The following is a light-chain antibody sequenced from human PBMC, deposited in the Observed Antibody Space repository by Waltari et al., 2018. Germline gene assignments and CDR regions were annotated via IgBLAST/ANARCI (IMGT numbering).Light chain of an antibody. Sequence: AIQMTQSPSSLSASVGDRVTITCRASQGIRNDLGWYQQKPGKAPKLLIYAGSSLQSGVPSRVSGTGSGTDFTLTISRLQPEDFATYYCLQDYIYPWTFGQGTKVEIK. V-gene: IGKV1-6*01. CDR1: QGIRND. J-gene: IGKJ1*01. CDR3: LQDYIYPWT. CDR2: AGS.